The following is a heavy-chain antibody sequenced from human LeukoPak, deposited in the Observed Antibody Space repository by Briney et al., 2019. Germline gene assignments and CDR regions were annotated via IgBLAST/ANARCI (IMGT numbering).Heavy chain of an antibody. CDR1: GGSFSGYY. Sequence: PSETLSLTCAVYGGSFSGYYWSWIRQPPGKGLEWIGEINHSGSTNYNPSLRSRITMSLDTSKNQFSLNLSSVTAADTAVYYCARGIIAARFYYFDYWGLGTLVTVSS. V-gene: IGHV4-34*10. CDR2: INHSGST. J-gene: IGHJ4*02. CDR3: ARGIIAARFYYFDY. D-gene: IGHD6-6*01.